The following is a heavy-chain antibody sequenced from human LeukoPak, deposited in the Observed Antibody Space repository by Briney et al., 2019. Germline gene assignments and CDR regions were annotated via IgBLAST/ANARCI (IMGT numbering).Heavy chain of an antibody. Sequence: GGSLRLSCAASGFTFSSYWMHWVRQAPGKGLVWVSRINSDGSSTSYADSVKGRFTISRDNAKNTLYLQMNSLRAEDTAVYYCAKGQITRSDRFDYWGQGTLVTVSS. D-gene: IGHD3-16*01. J-gene: IGHJ4*02. CDR1: GFTFSSYW. CDR2: INSDGSST. CDR3: AKGQITRSDRFDY. V-gene: IGHV3-74*01.